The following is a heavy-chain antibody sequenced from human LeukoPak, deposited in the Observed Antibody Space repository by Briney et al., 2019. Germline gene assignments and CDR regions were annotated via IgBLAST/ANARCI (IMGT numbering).Heavy chain of an antibody. CDR2: ARNKANSYTT. J-gene: IGHJ4*02. CDR3: AGQNNGTMGSFDY. V-gene: IGHV3-72*01. D-gene: IGHD2-8*01. CDR1: GFTFSDHY. Sequence: PGGSLRLYCAASGFTFSDHYMDWVRQAPGKGLEWVGRARNKANSYTTEYAASVKGRFTISRDESKNSLYLQMNSLKTEDTGVYYCAGQNNGTMGSFDYWGQGTLVTVSS.